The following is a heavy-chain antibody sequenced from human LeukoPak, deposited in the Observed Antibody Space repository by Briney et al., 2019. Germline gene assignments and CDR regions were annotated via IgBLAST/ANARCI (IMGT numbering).Heavy chain of an antibody. Sequence: GGSLRLSCAASGFTFSSYWMSWVRQAPGKGLEWVANIKEDGSEEYYVDSVKGRFTISRDNAKNSLYLQMNSLRAEDTAVYYCARDGVAHYDSSGYHYPPHFDYWGQGTLVTVSS. CDR3: ARDGVAHYDSSGYHYPPHFDY. D-gene: IGHD3-22*01. CDR2: IKEDGSEE. V-gene: IGHV3-7*01. J-gene: IGHJ4*02. CDR1: GFTFSSYW.